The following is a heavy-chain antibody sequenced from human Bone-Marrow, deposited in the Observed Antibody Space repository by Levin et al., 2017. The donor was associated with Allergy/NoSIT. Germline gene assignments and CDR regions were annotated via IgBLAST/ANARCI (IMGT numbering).Heavy chain of an antibody. D-gene: IGHD3-9*01. J-gene: IGHJ4*02. Sequence: GGSLRLSCAASGFTFSSYAMHWVRQAPGKGLEWVAVISYDGSNKYYADSVKGRFTISRDNSKNTLYLQMNSLRAEDTAVYYCARGSYYDILTGYYYFDYWGQGTLVTVSS. V-gene: IGHV3-30-3*01. CDR2: ISYDGSNK. CDR1: GFTFSSYA. CDR3: ARGSYYDILTGYYYFDY.